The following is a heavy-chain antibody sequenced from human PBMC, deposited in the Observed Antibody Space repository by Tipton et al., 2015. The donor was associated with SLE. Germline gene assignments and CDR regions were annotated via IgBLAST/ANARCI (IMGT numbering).Heavy chain of an antibody. J-gene: IGHJ4*02. Sequence: TLSLTCTVSGGSISSHCWSWIRQPPGKGLEWIGYIYYSGSTNYNPSLKSRVTISVDTSKNQFSLKLSSVTAADTAVYYCARGYLRSSWTVDYFDYWGQGTLVTVSS. CDR2: IYYSGST. V-gene: IGHV4-59*11. CDR3: ARGYLRSSWTVDYFDY. CDR1: GGSISSHC. D-gene: IGHD6-13*01.